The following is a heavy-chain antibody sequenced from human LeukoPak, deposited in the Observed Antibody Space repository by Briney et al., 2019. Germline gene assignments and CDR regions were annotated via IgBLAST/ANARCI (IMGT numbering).Heavy chain of an antibody. CDR1: GGSISSYY. CDR3: AKSNGYGLIDI. Sequence: SETLSLTCTVSGGSISSYYWSWIRQPPGKGLEWIGYIYYSGRSTYYNPSLKSRVTISIDTSKNQFSLKLSSVTAADTAVYYCAKSNGYGLIDIWGQGTMVTVSS. J-gene: IGHJ3*02. V-gene: IGHV4-59*01. CDR2: IYYSGRST. D-gene: IGHD3-22*01.